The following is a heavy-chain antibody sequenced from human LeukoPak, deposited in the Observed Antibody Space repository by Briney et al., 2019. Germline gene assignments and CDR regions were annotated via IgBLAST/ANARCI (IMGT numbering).Heavy chain of an antibody. J-gene: IGHJ1*01. Sequence: PGGSLRLSCAASGFTFSSYTMDWVRQAPGKGLEWISYISSGSSNIYYADSVKGRFTISRDNAKNSLFLQMNSLRDEDTAVYYCAGFFHHWGQGTLVTVSS. CDR1: GFTFSSYT. V-gene: IGHV3-48*02. CDR3: AGFFHH. CDR2: ISSGSSNI.